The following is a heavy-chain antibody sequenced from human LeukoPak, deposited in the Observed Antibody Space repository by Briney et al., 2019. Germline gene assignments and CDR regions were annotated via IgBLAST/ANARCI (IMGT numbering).Heavy chain of an antibody. CDR1: GFTFSSYS. Sequence: GGSLRLSCAASGFTFSSYSMNWVRQAPGKGLEWVSYIGSGGSPIYYAGSVRGRFSISRDNAKNSLYLQMSSLRAEDTAVYYCARERFYGDYFDYWGQGTLVTVSS. J-gene: IGHJ4*02. D-gene: IGHD4-17*01. V-gene: IGHV3-48*04. CDR2: IGSGGSPI. CDR3: ARERFYGDYFDY.